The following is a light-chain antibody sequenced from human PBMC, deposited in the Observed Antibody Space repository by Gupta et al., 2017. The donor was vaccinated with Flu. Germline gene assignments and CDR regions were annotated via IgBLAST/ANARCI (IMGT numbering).Light chain of an antibody. V-gene: IGKV3-20*01. Sequence: DIVLTQSPGTLSLSPGERATLSCRASQSVSSSYLAWYQQKPGQAPRLLIYGASSRATGIPDRVSSSGSGTDFTLTISRLEPEDFAVYYCQQYGSSPRTFGQGTKVEIK. CDR1: QSVSSSY. CDR3: QQYGSSPRT. CDR2: GAS. J-gene: IGKJ1*01.